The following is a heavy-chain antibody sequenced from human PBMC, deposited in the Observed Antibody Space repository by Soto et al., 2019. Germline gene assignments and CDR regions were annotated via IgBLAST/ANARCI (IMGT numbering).Heavy chain of an antibody. D-gene: IGHD3-3*01. V-gene: IGHV1-3*01. Sequence: ASVKVSCKASGYTFTSYAMHWVRQAPGQRLEWMGWINAGNGNTKYSQKFQGRVTITRDTSASTAYMELSSLRSEDTAVYYCARAPGGNLGVDNNWLDPWGQGTLVTVSS. J-gene: IGHJ5*02. CDR1: GYTFTSYA. CDR2: INAGNGNT. CDR3: ARAPGGNLGVDNNWLDP.